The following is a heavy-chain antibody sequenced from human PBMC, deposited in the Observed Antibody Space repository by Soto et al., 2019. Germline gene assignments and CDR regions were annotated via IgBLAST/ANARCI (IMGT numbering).Heavy chain of an antibody. J-gene: IGHJ4*02. CDR3: EHSQFYIGVVPAAY. V-gene: IGHV2-5*02. D-gene: IGHD2-2*01. CDR2: IYWDDDN. Sequence: SGPTLVNPTQTLTLTCTFSWFSLSTSVVVVGLILQPPGNSLEWPALIYWDDDNRYSPSLNSMLTITKYTSRNQVFLTMTNMYPVXXATYYCEHSQFYIGVVPAAYWGQGTLVTVSS. CDR1: WFSLSTSVVV.